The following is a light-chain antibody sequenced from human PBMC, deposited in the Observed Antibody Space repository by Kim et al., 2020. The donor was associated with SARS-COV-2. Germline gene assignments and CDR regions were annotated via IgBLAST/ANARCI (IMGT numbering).Light chain of an antibody. CDR3: QQSYNNPQT. Sequence: DIQMTQSPSSLSASVGDRLTITCRASQNINSHLNWYQQKPGEAPKLLIYAASSLQSGVPPRFSGSGSGTDFTLTIISLQPEDFATYYCQQSYNNPQTFGQGTKVDIK. J-gene: IGKJ1*01. CDR2: AAS. CDR1: QNINSH. V-gene: IGKV1-39*01.